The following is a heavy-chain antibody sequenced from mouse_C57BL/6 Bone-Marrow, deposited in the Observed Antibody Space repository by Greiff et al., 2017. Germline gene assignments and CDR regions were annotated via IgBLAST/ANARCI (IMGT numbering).Heavy chain of an antibody. CDR2: ISYSGST. D-gene: IGHD2-3*01. J-gene: IGHJ2*01. V-gene: IGHV3-1*01. Sequence: VQLQQSGPGMVKPSQSLSLTCTVTGYSITSGYDWHWIRHFPGNKLEWMGYISYSGSTNYNPSLKSRISITHDTSKNHFFLKLNSVTTEDTATYYCARGGDDGYYPLFDYWGQGTTLTVSS. CDR3: ARGGDDGYYPLFDY. CDR1: GYSITSGYD.